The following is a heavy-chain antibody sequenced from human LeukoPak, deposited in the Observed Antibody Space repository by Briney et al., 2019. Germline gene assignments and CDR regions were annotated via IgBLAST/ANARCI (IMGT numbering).Heavy chain of an antibody. CDR2: IIPIFGTA. CDR1: GGTFSSYA. D-gene: IGHD3-22*01. J-gene: IGHJ5*02. Sequence: SVKVSCKASGGTFSSYAISWVRQAPGQGLEWMGGIIPIFGTANYAQKFQGRVTITADESTSTAYMELSSLRSEDTAVYYCARDKGYYYDSSGSSSVFDPWGQGTLVTVSS. V-gene: IGHV1-69*13. CDR3: ARDKGYYYDSSGSSSVFDP.